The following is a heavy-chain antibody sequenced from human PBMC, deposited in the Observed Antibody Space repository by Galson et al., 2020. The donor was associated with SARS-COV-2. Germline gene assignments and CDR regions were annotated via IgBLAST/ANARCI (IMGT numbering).Heavy chain of an antibody. CDR1: GGSFSGYY. Sequence: SETLSLTCAVYGGSFSGYYWSWIRQPPGKGLEWIGEINHSGSTNYNPSLKSRVTISVDTSKNQFSLKLSSVTAADTAVYYCARGGYSYGGIYYYYGMDVWGQGTTVTVSS. J-gene: IGHJ6*02. V-gene: IGHV4-34*01. CDR3: ARGGYSYGGIYYYYGMDV. D-gene: IGHD5-18*01. CDR2: INHSGST.